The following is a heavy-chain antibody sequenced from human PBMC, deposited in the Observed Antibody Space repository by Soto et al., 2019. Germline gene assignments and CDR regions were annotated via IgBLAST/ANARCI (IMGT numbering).Heavy chain of an antibody. CDR3: AREGYYGSRSYNY. D-gene: IGHD3-10*01. Sequence: QVQLVQSGAEVKKPGAAVKVSCKASGYIFINYGINWVRQAPGQRLEWMGWINPGNGDTKYSQKFQGRVTIARDTYASTAYMELSSLRSEDTAVFYCAREGYYGSRSYNYWGQGTLVTVSS. CDR2: INPGNGDT. CDR1: GYIFINYG. V-gene: IGHV1-3*01. J-gene: IGHJ4*02.